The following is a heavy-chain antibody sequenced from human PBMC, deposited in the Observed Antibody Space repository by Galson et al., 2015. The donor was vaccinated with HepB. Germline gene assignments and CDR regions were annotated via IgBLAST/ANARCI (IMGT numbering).Heavy chain of an antibody. CDR3: MTDYDSSSY. Sequence: SLRLSCAASGFIFTNAWMNWVRQAPGKGLEWVGRIKSKADGGTIDYAAPVKGRFTISGDYSKNTLYLQMTSLKTDDTAVYYCMTDYDSSSYWGQGTLVTVSS. V-gene: IGHV3-15*07. CDR2: IKSKADGGTI. CDR1: GFIFTNAW. J-gene: IGHJ1*01. D-gene: IGHD3-22*01.